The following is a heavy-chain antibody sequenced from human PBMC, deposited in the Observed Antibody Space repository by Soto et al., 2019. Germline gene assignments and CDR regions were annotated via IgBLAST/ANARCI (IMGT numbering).Heavy chain of an antibody. Sequence: PSDTLSLTCTVSGGSISSYYWSWIRQPPGKGLEWIGYIYYSGSTNYNPSLKSRVTISVDTSKNQFSLKLSSVTAADTAVYYCARSFSDYYGMDVWGQGTTVTVS. V-gene: IGHV4-59*08. J-gene: IGHJ6*02. CDR3: ARSFSDYYGMDV. CDR2: IYYSGST. D-gene: IGHD3-10*01. CDR1: GGSISSYY.